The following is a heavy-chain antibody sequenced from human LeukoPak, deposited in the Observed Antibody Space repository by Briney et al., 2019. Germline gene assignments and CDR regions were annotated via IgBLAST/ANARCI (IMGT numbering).Heavy chain of an antibody. D-gene: IGHD5-18*01. Sequence: GGSLRLSCAASGFTFSSYSMNWVRQAPGKGLEWVSSISSSSSYIYYADSVKGRFTISRDNAKNSPYLQMNSLRAEDTAVYYCARVWSTWIQLWSIDYWGQGTLVTVSS. V-gene: IGHV3-21*01. J-gene: IGHJ4*02. CDR2: ISSSSSYI. CDR3: ARVWSTWIQLWSIDY. CDR1: GFTFSSYS.